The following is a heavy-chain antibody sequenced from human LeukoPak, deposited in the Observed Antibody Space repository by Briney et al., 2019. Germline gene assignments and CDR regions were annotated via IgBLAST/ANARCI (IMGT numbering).Heavy chain of an antibody. Sequence: EGSLRLSCAASGFTFSSYGMHWVRQAPGKGLEWVACIRYDGSNEYYADSVKGRFTISRDNSKNTLYLQMNSLRAEDTAVYYCAKRAQVTAISPYFDYWGQGTLVTVSS. CDR2: IRYDGSNE. J-gene: IGHJ4*02. CDR1: GFTFSSYG. V-gene: IGHV3-30*02. CDR3: AKRAQVTAISPYFDY. D-gene: IGHD2-21*02.